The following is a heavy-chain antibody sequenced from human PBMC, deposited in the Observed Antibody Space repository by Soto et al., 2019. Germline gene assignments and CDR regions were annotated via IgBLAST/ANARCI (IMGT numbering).Heavy chain of an antibody. CDR3: ASNYAYAVGDYWYGMDV. V-gene: IGHV3-74*01. Sequence: EVQLVESGGGLVLPGGSLRLSCAASGFTFSRYWMHWVRQAPGKGLVWVSRISSYGSETHYADSVKGRFTISRDNAKNTLYLQVKTLTAADTAVYWGASNYAYAVGDYWYGMDVWGQGTTVTVTS. CDR2: ISSYGSET. CDR1: GFTFSRYW. D-gene: IGHD3-16*01. J-gene: IGHJ6*02.